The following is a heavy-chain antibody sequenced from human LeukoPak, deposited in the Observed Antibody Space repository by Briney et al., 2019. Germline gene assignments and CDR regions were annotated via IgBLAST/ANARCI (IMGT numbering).Heavy chain of an antibody. CDR1: GFTFSSYA. V-gene: IGHV3-23*01. Sequence: GGSLRLSCAASGFTFSSYAMSWVRQAPGKGLEWVSTISGSGGSTYYADSVKGRFTISRDNSKNTLYLQMNSLRAEDTAVYYCAKAQGLYSSGWYSTYWGQGTLVTVSS. CDR3: AKAQGLYSSGWYSTY. D-gene: IGHD6-19*01. J-gene: IGHJ4*02. CDR2: ISGSGGST.